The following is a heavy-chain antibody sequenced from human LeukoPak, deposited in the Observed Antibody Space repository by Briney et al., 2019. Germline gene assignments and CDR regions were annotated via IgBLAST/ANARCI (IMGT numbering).Heavy chain of an antibody. D-gene: IGHD6-13*01. V-gene: IGHV3-48*03. CDR1: GFTFSSYE. J-gene: IGHJ3*02. CDR2: ISSSGSTI. Sequence: GGSLRLSCAASGFTFSSYEMNWVRQAPGKGLEWVSYISSSGSTIYYADSVKGRFTISRDNAKNSLYLQMNSLRAEDTAVYYCARGKNRIAAAGSDAFDIWGQGTMVTVSS. CDR3: ARGKNRIAAAGSDAFDI.